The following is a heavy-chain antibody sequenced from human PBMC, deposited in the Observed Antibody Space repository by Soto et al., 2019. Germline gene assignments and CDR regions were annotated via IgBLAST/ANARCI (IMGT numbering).Heavy chain of an antibody. V-gene: IGHV3-23*01. D-gene: IGHD2-21*01. CDR3: AKEGRWWCCKGWFDP. Sequence: GGSLRLSCAASGFTFSSYAMSWVRQAPGKGLEWVSAISGSGGSTYYADSVKGRFTISRDNSKNTLYLQMNSLRAEDAAVYYCAKEGRWWCCKGWFDPWGQGTLVTVSS. J-gene: IGHJ5*02. CDR1: GFTFSSYA. CDR2: ISGSGGST.